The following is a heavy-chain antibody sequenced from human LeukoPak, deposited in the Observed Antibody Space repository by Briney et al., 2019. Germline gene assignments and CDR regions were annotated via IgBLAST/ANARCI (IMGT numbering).Heavy chain of an antibody. CDR1: GGSISSYC. CDR2: IYTSGST. D-gene: IGHD2-2*01. Sequence: SETLSLTCTVSGGSISSYCWSWIRQPAGKGLEWIGRIYTSGSTNYNPSLKSQVTMSVDTSKNQFSLKLSSVTAADTAVYYCARTHIVVVPAATGGWFDPWGQGTLVTVSS. J-gene: IGHJ5*02. V-gene: IGHV4-4*07. CDR3: ARTHIVVVPAATGGWFDP.